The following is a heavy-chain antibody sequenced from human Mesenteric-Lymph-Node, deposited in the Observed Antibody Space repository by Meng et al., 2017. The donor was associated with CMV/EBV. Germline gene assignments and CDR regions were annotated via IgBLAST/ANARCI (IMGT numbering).Heavy chain of an antibody. Sequence: GESLKISCKGSGYSFTSYWIGWVRQMPGKGLEWMGIIYPGDSDIRYSPSFQGQVTISADKSISTAYLQWSSLKASDTAMCYCARLPMAAHNYYFDYWGQGTLVTVSS. CDR3: ARLPMAAHNYYFDY. J-gene: IGHJ4*02. D-gene: IGHD5-24*01. CDR1: GYSFTSYW. V-gene: IGHV5-51*01. CDR2: IYPGDSDI.